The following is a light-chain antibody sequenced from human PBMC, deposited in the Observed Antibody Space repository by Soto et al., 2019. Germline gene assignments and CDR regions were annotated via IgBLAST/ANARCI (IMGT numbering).Light chain of an antibody. Sequence: IQLSQSPSFLSASVDDRVTVTCRASQTINAYLAWYQQRPGKPPDLLIYSASTLQSGVPSRFGGSGSETEFSLTIRALQPEDFATYYCQQLSRFPLTFGGRAKVE. V-gene: IGKV1-9*01. CDR2: SAS. CDR3: QQLSRFPLT. J-gene: IGKJ4*01. CDR1: QTINAY.